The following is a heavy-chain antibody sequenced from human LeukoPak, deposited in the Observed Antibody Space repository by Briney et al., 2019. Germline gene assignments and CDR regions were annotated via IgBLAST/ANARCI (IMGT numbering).Heavy chain of an antibody. J-gene: IGHJ6*02. D-gene: IGHD3-16*01. Sequence: SETLSLTCAVYGGSFSGYYWSWIRQPPGKGLEWIGEINHSGSTNYNPSLKSRVTISVDTSKNQFSLKLSSVTAADTAVHYCARGGGIFPGMDVWGQGTTVTVSS. CDR3: ARGGGIFPGMDV. CDR2: INHSGST. V-gene: IGHV4-34*01. CDR1: GGSFSGYY.